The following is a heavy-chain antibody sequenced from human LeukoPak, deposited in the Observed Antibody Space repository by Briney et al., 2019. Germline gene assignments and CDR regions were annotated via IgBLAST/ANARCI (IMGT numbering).Heavy chain of an antibody. CDR1: GFNVSSNY. CDR2: VYVSGST. CDR3: ARLGYNWNVLTDF. V-gene: IGHV3-53*01. Sequence: GGSLRLSCAASGFNVSSNYMNWVRQAPGKGLEWVSVVYVSGSTHYADSVKGRFTISRDNSKNTLYLQMNSLRAEDTAVYYCARLGYNWNVLTDFWGQGTLVTVSS. D-gene: IGHD1-20*01. J-gene: IGHJ4*02.